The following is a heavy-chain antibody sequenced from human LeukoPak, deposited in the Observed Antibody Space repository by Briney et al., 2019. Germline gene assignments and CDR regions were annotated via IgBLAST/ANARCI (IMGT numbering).Heavy chain of an antibody. D-gene: IGHD3-3*01. CDR1: GFTVSSNY. Sequence: GGSLRLSCAASGFTVSSNYMSWVRQAPGKELEWVSVIYSGGNTYYADSVKGRFTISRDNSKNTLYLQMNSLRAEDTAVYYCARNIWSGLYSSFYMDVWGKGTTVTVSS. J-gene: IGHJ6*03. CDR2: IYSGGNT. CDR3: ARNIWSGLYSSFYMDV. V-gene: IGHV3-53*01.